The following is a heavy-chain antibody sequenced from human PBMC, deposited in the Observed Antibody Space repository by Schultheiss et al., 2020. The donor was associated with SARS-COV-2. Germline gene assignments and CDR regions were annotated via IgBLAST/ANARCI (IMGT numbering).Heavy chain of an antibody. V-gene: IGHV4-34*01. CDR3: ARRNDFVYFFDS. Sequence: SETLSLTCTVSGGSISRYYWSWIRQPPGKGLEWIGEINHSGSTNYNPSLKSRLTISVDTSKNQFSLKLTSLTAADTAIYYCARRNDFVYFFDSWGQGTLVTVSS. D-gene: IGHD3-3*01. J-gene: IGHJ4*02. CDR1: GGSISRYY. CDR2: INHSGST.